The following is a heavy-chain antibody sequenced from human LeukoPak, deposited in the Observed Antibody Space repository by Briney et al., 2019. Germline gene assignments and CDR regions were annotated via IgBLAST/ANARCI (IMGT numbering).Heavy chain of an antibody. CDR2: IYYSGST. J-gene: IGHJ4*02. V-gene: IGHV4-59*01. D-gene: IGHD2/OR15-2a*01. CDR1: GGSISSYY. Sequence: PSETLSLTCTVSGGSISSYYWSWIRQPPGKGLEWIGYIYYSGSTNYNPSLKSRVTISVDTSKNQFSLKLSSVTAADTAVYYCARSHDSTIFDYWGQGTLVTVSS. CDR3: ARSHDSTIFDY.